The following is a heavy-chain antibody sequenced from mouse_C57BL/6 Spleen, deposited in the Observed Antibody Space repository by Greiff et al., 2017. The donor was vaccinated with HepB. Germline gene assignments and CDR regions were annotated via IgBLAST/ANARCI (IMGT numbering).Heavy chain of an antibody. Sequence: EVQLQESGTVLARPGASVKMSCKTSGYTFTSYWMHWVKQRPGQGLAWIGAIYPGNSETSYNQKFKGKAKLTADTSASTAYMELSTLTNEDSAVYYCTRGDYYSGYSSSMDYWGQGTSLTVSS. D-gene: IGHD1-1*01. J-gene: IGHJ4*01. V-gene: IGHV1-5*01. CDR2: IYPGNSET. CDR3: TRGDYYSGYSSSMDY. CDR1: GYTFTSYW.